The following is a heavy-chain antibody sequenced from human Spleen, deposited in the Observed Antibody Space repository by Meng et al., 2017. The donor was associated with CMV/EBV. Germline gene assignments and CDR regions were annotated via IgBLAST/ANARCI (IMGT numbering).Heavy chain of an antibody. CDR2: ISDNGRDT. CDR1: RLTFSGYA. D-gene: IGHD2-2*01. CDR3: ARSDCSSVNCRLLSF. V-gene: IGHV3-30*04. Sequence: GSLRLSCAASRLTFSGYAVHWVRQAPGKGLEWVAVISDNGRDTSYADSVRGRFSISRDNSRNTFYLQMDSLRAEDAAVYYCARSDCSSVNCRLLSFWGQGTLVTVSS. J-gene: IGHJ4*02.